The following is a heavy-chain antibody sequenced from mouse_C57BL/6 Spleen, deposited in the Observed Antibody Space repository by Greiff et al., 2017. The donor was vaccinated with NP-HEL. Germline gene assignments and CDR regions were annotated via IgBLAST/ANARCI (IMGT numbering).Heavy chain of an antibody. CDR3: TGYYGSPFAY. D-gene: IGHD1-1*01. CDR1: GFNITDYY. V-gene: IGHV14-1*01. Sequence: VQLQQSGAELVRPGASVKLSCTASGFNITDYYMHWVKQRPEQGLEWIGRIDPEDGDTEYAPKFQGKATLTADTSSNTAYLQLSSLTSEDTAVYYCTGYYGSPFAYWGQGTLVTVSA. CDR2: IDPEDGDT. J-gene: IGHJ3*01.